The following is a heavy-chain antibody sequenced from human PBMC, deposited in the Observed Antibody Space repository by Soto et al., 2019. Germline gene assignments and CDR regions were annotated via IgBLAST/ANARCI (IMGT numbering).Heavy chain of an antibody. CDR1: GYTFTSYA. V-gene: IGHV1-3*01. J-gene: IGHJ5*02. CDR3: ARRFMSAGWLDP. Sequence: QVQLVQSGAEVMRPGASVKVSCKASGYTFTSYAVHWVRQAPGQGLECRGWFNSANGNTVYFEGIGGRVTITRDISASTVHMELTGLTSEDTAVYYCARRFMSAGWLDPWGQGTLVTVSS. D-gene: IGHD3-10*01. CDR2: FNSANGNT.